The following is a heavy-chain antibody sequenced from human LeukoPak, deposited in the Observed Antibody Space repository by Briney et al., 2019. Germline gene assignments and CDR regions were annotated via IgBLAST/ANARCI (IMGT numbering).Heavy chain of an antibody. D-gene: IGHD2/OR15-2a*01. Sequence: SETLSLTCTVSGGSISNYYWSWMQQPAGKGLEWIGRIYTSGSTNYNPSLKSRVTMSVDTSKNQFSLKLSSVTAADTAVYYCARDRYFNLRYYYYYYMDVWGKGTTVTVSS. CDR2: IYTSGST. J-gene: IGHJ6*03. CDR3: ARDRYFNLRYYYYYYMDV. V-gene: IGHV4-4*07. CDR1: GGSISNYY.